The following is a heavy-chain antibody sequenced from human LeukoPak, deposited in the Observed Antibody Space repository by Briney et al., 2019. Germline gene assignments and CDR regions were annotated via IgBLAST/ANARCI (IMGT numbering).Heavy chain of an antibody. V-gene: IGHV3-66*01. Sequence: GGSLRLSCAAPGFTVSSNYMSWVRQAPGKGLEWVSVIYSGGSTYYADSVKGRFTISRDNSKNTLYLQMNSLRAEDTAVYYCARRGDSGYDFDYWGQGTLVTVSS. CDR2: IYSGGST. CDR1: GFTVSSNY. CDR3: ARRGDSGYDFDY. J-gene: IGHJ4*02. D-gene: IGHD5-12*01.